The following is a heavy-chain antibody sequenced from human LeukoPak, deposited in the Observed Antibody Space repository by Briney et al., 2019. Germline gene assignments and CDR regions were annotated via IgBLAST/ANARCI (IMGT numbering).Heavy chain of an antibody. D-gene: IGHD6-13*01. CDR3: XXXXXXYXPLDXYYYMDV. J-gene: IGHJ6*03. Sequence: PGGSLRLSCAASGFTFSDYTMNCVREAPGKGLEWVSSISSSSSYIYYADSVKGRFTISRDNAKNSLSLQMKSLRDEDTAVYYXXXXXXXYXPLDXYYYMDVWGKGTTVTVSS. V-gene: IGHV3-21*01. CDR1: GFTFSDYT. CDR2: ISSSSSYI.